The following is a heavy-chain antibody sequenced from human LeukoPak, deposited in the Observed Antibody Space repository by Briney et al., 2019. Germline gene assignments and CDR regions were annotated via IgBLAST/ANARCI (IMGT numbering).Heavy chain of an antibody. CDR1: GDSISSFTSSSYF. J-gene: IGHJ6*03. V-gene: IGHV4-39*01. CDR2: VYYTGRT. CDR3: ARHLLGRGADYYFFYMDV. D-gene: IGHD1-26*01. Sequence: SETLSLTCTVSGDSISSFTSSSYFWAWIRQPPRKGLEWIGNVYYTGRTYSNPSLRSRVTVSVDTSKNQFSLRLSSVTAADTAVYYCARHLLGRGADYYFFYMDVWGKGTTVTVSS.